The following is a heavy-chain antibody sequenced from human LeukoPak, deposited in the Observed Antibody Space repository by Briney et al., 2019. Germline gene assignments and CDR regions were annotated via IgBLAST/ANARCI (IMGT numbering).Heavy chain of an antibody. CDR1: GFTFSSYA. CDR3: ARLSDDYVA. Sequence: PGRSLRLSCAASGFTFSSYAMHWVRQAPGKGLEWVAVISYDGSNKYYADSVKGRFTISRDNSKNTLYLQMNSLRAEDTAVYYCARLSDDYVAWGQGTLVTASS. CDR2: ISYDGSNK. V-gene: IGHV3-30-3*01. D-gene: IGHD3-16*01. J-gene: IGHJ5*02.